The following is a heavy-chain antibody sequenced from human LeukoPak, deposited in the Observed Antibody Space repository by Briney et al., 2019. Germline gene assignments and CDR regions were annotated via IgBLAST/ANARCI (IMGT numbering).Heavy chain of an antibody. V-gene: IGHV3-30*04. CDR1: GSTFSSYA. Sequence: GGSLRLSCEGSGSTFSSYAMHWVRQAPGKGLEWVSVISYDESYQYYADSVKGRFTISRDNYKNTLYLQMNNMRPEDTAVFFCARGGYYDSSSYPYFWKTNTDAFDIWGRGTMVTVSA. D-gene: IGHD3-22*01. J-gene: IGHJ3*02. CDR3: ARGGYYDSSSYPYFWKTNTDAFDI. CDR2: ISYDESYQ.